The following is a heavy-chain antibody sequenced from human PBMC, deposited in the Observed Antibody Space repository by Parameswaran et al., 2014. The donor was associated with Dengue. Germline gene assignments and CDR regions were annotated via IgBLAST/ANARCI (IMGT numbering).Heavy chain of an antibody. Sequence: RWIRQPPGKGLQWVSAIGASGDNTFYADSLKGRFTISRDNSKNTLYLQMDSLRAEDTALYFCARVDRGYCAGGTCFYHYWGQGILVTVSS. V-gene: IGHV3-23*01. D-gene: IGHD2-8*02. CDR3: ARVDRGYCAGGTCFYHY. J-gene: IGHJ4*02. CDR2: IGASGDNT.